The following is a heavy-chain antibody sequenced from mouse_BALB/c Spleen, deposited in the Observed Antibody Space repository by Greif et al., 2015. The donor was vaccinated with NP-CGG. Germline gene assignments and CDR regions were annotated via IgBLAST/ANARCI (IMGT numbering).Heavy chain of an antibody. J-gene: IGHJ4*01. CDR2: INPYNGDT. V-gene: IGHV1-20*02. CDR1: GYSFTGYF. CDR3: ARFGGAMDY. Sequence: VQLQQSGPGLVKPGASVKISCMASGYSFTGYFMNWVMQSHGKSLEWIGRINPYNGDTFYNQKFKGKATLTVDKSSSXAHMELRSLASEDSAVYYCARFGGAMDYWGQGTSVTVSS.